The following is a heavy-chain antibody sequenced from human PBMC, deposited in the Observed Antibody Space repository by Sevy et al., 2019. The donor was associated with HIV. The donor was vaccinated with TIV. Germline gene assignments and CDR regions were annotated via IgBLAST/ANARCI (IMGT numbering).Heavy chain of an antibody. CDR3: ARYGGFEVPFDY. Sequence: GGSLRLSCAASGFTFSSYSMNWVRQAPGKGLEWVSSISSSSSYIYYADSVKGRFTISRDNAKNSLYLQMNSLRAEDTAVYYWARYGGFEVPFDYWGQGTLVTVSS. V-gene: IGHV3-21*01. CDR2: ISSSSSYI. D-gene: IGHD3-10*01. CDR1: GFTFSSYS. J-gene: IGHJ4*02.